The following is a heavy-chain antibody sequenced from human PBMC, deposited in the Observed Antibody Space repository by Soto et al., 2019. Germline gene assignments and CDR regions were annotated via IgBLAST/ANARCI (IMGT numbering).Heavy chain of an antibody. V-gene: IGHV4-61*08. CDR2: IYHSGST. CDR3: ARENYGGNSGYFQH. CDR1: GVYINSGDNF. J-gene: IGHJ1*01. Sequence: SETMSLTSTVSGVYINSGDNFWSWIRKPPGKGLEWIGYIYHSGSTYYNPSLKSRVTISVDTSKNQFSLKLSSVTAADTAVYYCARENYGGNSGYFQHWGQGTLVTVSS. D-gene: IGHD4-17*01.